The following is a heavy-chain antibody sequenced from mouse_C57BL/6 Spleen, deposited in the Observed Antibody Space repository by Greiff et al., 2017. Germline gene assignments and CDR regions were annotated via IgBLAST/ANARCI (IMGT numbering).Heavy chain of an antibody. CDR1: GYTFTSYW. Sequence: QVQLKQPGAELVRPGTSVKLSCKASGYTFTSYWMHWVKQRPGQGLEWIGVIDPSDSYTNYNQKFKGKATLTVDTSSSTAYMQLSSLTSEDSAVYYCARRGIYYYGSTIGYWGQGTTLTVSS. CDR3: ARRGIYYYGSTIGY. V-gene: IGHV1-59*01. J-gene: IGHJ2*01. CDR2: IDPSDSYT. D-gene: IGHD1-1*01.